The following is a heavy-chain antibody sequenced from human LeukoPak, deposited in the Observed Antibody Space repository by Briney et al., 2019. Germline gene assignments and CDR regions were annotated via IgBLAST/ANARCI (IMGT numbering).Heavy chain of an antibody. Sequence: SVKVSCKASGYTFTGYYMHWVRQAPGQGLEWMGGIIPIFGTANYAQKFQGRVTITADESTSTAYMELSSLRSEDTAVYYCATPLLSGYSNNVYYFDYWGQGTLVTVSS. CDR1: GYTFTGYY. CDR3: ATPLLSGYSNNVYYFDY. V-gene: IGHV1-69*13. J-gene: IGHJ4*02. CDR2: IIPIFGTA. D-gene: IGHD4-11*01.